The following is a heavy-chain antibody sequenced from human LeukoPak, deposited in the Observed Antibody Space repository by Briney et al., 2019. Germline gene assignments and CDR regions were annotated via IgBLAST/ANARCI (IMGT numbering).Heavy chain of an antibody. CDR1: GFTFDYIW. CDR3: TRVRPYDNGCFDC. D-gene: IGHD5-24*01. J-gene: IGHJ4*02. Sequence: PGGSLRLSCAASGFTFDYIWMSWVRQAPGKGLEWVGRIKSKTDGETTDYAAPVKGRFTLSRDDSKNTLYLQMNSLKIEDTAVYYCTRVRPYDNGCFDCWGQGTLVTVSS. V-gene: IGHV3-15*01. CDR2: IKSKTDGETT.